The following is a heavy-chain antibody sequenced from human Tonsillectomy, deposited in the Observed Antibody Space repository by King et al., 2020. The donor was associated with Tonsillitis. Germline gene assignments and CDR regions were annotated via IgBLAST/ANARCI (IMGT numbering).Heavy chain of an antibody. J-gene: IGHJ4*02. D-gene: IGHD3-22*01. CDR3: ARELDYYDTSGYYSRAVDY. V-gene: IGHV4-38-2*02. CDR1: GYSISSGYY. CDR2: IYHSGST. Sequence: QLQESGPGLVKPSETLSLTCTVSGYSISSGYYWGWIRQPPGKGLEWIGSIYHSGSTYYNPSLESRVTITVDTSKKQFSLKLSSVTAADTAVYYCARELDYYDTSGYYSRAVDYWGQETLVTVSS.